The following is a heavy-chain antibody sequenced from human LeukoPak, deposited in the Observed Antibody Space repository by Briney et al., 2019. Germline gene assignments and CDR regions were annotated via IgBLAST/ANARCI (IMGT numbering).Heavy chain of an antibody. D-gene: IGHD1-26*01. CDR3: ARRLPSVGATGDAFDI. CDR2: IYPGDSDT. V-gene: IGHV5-51*01. Sequence: GESLKISCKGSGYSFTSYWIGWVRQMPGKGLEWMGIIYPGDSDTRYSPSFQGQVTISVDKSISTAYLQWSSLKASDTAMYYCARRLPSVGATGDAFDIWGQGTMVTVSS. J-gene: IGHJ3*02. CDR1: GYSFTSYW.